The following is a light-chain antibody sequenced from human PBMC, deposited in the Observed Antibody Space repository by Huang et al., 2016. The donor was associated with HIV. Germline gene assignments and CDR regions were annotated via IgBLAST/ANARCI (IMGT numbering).Light chain of an antibody. Sequence: DVVMTQSPLSLPVTLGQPATISCRSSPSLLYSDGNTYLNWFQQRPGQPPRRLIYKVSNRGSGVPDRFGGSGSGTDFTLKISRVEAEDVGVYYCMQGTHWPPTFGQGTKVEIK. CDR3: MQGTHWPPT. J-gene: IGKJ1*01. CDR1: PSLLYSDGNTY. CDR2: KVS. V-gene: IGKV2-30*01.